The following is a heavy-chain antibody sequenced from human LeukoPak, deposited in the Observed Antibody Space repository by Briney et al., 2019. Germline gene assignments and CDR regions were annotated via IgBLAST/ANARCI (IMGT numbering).Heavy chain of an antibody. CDR2: ISSSSSTI. CDR3: ARFIGGNGAFGI. Sequence: PGGSLRLSCAASGFTFSSYSMNWVRQAPGKGLEWVSYISSSSSTIYYADSVKGRFTISRDNAKNSLYLQMNSLRAEDTAVYYCARFIGGNGAFGIWGQGTMVTVSS. V-gene: IGHV3-48*01. D-gene: IGHD4-23*01. CDR1: GFTFSSYS. J-gene: IGHJ3*02.